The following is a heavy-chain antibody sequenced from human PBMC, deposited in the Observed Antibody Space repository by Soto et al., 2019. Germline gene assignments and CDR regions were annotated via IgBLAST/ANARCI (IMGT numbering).Heavy chain of an antibody. CDR1: GGSISSGGYY. CDR2: TYYSGST. Sequence: SETLSLTCTVSGGSISSGGYYWSWIRQHPGKGLEWIGYTYYSGSTYYNPSLKSRVTISVDTSKNQFSLKLSSVTAADTAVYYCACYTAMAKNPYYYGMDVWGQGTTVTVSS. V-gene: IGHV4-31*03. D-gene: IGHD5-18*01. J-gene: IGHJ6*02. CDR3: ACYTAMAKNPYYYGMDV.